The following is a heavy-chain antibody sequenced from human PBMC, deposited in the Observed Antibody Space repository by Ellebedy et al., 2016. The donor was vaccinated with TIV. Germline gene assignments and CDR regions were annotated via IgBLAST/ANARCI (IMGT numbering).Heavy chain of an antibody. Sequence: AASVKVSCKASDYTFTTYGISWVRQAPGQGLEWMGWISPYNSNTNYHKKFQGRVTMTTDPSTSTAYMELRSLRSDDTAVYYCARDMYYTDRNDYYYYWFDPWGQGTLVTVSS. CDR1: DYTFTTYG. V-gene: IGHV1-18*04. CDR3: ARDMYYTDRNDYYYYWFDP. J-gene: IGHJ5*02. D-gene: IGHD3-22*01. CDR2: ISPYNSNT.